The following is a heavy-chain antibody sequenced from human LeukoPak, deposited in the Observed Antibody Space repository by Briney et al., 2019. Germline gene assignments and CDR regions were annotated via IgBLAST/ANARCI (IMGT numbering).Heavy chain of an antibody. Sequence: GGSLRLSCVVSGISLSNYAMTWVRQAPGKGLEWVSYISERGGSTTYADSVKGRFTISRDNPKNTLYLQMNSLRVEDTAVYFCAKRGVVIRVILVGFHKEAYYFDSWGQGALVTASS. CDR1: GISLSNYA. CDR2: ISERGGST. V-gene: IGHV3-23*01. D-gene: IGHD3-22*01. CDR3: AKRGVVIRVILVGFHKEAYYFDS. J-gene: IGHJ4*02.